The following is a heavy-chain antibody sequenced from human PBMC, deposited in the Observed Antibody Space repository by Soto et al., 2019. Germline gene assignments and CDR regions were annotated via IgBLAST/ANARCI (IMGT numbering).Heavy chain of an antibody. CDR3: ARDSEQLVAFDY. Sequence: GGSLRLSCAASGFTFSSYGMHWVRQAPGKGLEWVAVIWYDGSNKYYADSVKGRFTISRDNSKNTLYLQMNSLRAEDTAVYYCARDSEQLVAFDYWGQGTLVTVSS. CDR1: GFTFSSYG. D-gene: IGHD6-6*01. J-gene: IGHJ4*02. V-gene: IGHV3-33*01. CDR2: IWYDGSNK.